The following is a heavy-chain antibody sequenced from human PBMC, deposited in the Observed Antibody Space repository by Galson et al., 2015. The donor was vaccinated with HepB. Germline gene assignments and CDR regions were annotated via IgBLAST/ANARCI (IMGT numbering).Heavy chain of an antibody. CDR1: GFTFRSFA. D-gene: IGHD3-9*01. Sequence: SLRLSCAASGFTFRSFALHWVRQAPGKGLEGVAVISYDGSNKYYADSVKGRFTISRDNSKNTLYLQMNSLRAEDTAVYYCARQGGYDILTGYFDYWGQGTLVTVSS. V-gene: IGHV3-30*04. J-gene: IGHJ4*02. CDR2: ISYDGSNK. CDR3: ARQGGYDILTGYFDY.